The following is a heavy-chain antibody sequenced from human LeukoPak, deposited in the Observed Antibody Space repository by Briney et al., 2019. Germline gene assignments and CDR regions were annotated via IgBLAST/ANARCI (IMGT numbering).Heavy chain of an antibody. CDR3: ASTGYSSNVFDY. V-gene: IGHV4-59*08. J-gene: IGHJ4*02. CDR2: IYYSGST. CDR1: GGSISSYY. Sequence: SETLSLTCTVSGGSISSYYWSWIRQPPGKGLEWIGYIYYSGSTNYNPSLKSRVTISLDTSKNQFSLKLSSVTAADTAVYYCASTGYSSNVFDYWGQGTLVTVSS. D-gene: IGHD6-13*01.